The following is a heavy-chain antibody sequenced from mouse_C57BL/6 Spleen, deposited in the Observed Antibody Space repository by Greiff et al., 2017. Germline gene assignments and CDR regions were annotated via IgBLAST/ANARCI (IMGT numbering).Heavy chain of an antibody. J-gene: IGHJ1*03. CDR2: INSDGGST. V-gene: IGHV5-2*03. CDR1: EYEFPSHD. D-gene: IGHD1-1*01. CDR3: ARQGYYGSSSYWYFDV. Sequence: EVMLVESGGGLVQPGESLKLSCESNEYEFPSHDMSWVRKTPEKRLELVAAINSDGGSTYYPDTMERRFIISRDNTKKTLYLQRSSLRSEDTALYYCARQGYYGSSSYWYFDVWGTGTTVTVSS.